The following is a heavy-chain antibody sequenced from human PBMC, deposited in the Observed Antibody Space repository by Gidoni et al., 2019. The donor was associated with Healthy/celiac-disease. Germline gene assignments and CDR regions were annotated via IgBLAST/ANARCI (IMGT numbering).Heavy chain of an antibody. V-gene: IGHV5-10-1*03. CDR1: GYSFTSYW. Sequence: EVQLVQSGAEVKKPGESLRISCKGSGYSFTSYWISWVRQMPGKGLEWMGRIDPSDSYTNYSPSFQGHVTISADKSISTAYLQWSSLKASDTAMYYCARRRREYSYGSNWFDPWGQGTLVTVSS. CDR2: IDPSDSYT. CDR3: ARRRREYSYGSNWFDP. D-gene: IGHD5-18*01. J-gene: IGHJ5*02.